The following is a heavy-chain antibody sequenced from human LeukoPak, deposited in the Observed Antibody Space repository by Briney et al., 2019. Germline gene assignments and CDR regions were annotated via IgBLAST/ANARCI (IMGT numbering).Heavy chain of an antibody. V-gene: IGHV1-69*05. Sequence: SVKVSCKASGGTFSSYAISWVRQAPGQGLEWMGGIIPIFGTANYAQKFQGRVTITTDESTSTAYMELSSLRSEDTAVYYCAGPAAGRPYYYYYYMDVWGKGTTVTVS. CDR1: GGTFSSYA. D-gene: IGHD6-13*01. CDR2: IIPIFGTA. J-gene: IGHJ6*03. CDR3: AGPAAGRPYYYYYYMDV.